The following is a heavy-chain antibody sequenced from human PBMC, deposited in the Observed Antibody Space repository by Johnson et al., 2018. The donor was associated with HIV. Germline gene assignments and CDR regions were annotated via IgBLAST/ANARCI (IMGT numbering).Heavy chain of an antibody. J-gene: IGHJ3*02. D-gene: IGHD2-15*01. CDR2: INWNGART. CDR3: ARALRVVVVAATFDAFDI. CDR1: GFTFDDYG. Sequence: VQLVESGGGVVRPGGSLRLSCAAAGFTFDDYGMSWVRQAPGKGLEWVSTINWNGARTGYVDSMKGRFTISRDNAKNSLYLQMNSLRAEDTALYYCARALRVVVVAATFDAFDIWGQGTMVTVSS. V-gene: IGHV3-20*04.